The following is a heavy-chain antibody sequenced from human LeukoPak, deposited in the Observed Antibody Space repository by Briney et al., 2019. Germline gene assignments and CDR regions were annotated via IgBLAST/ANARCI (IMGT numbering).Heavy chain of an antibody. Sequence: GGSLRLSCEASGFTFSDYSMNWVRQAPGEGLEWLSYITSTSDPIYYADSVKGRFISSRDNAKNSVYLQMNSLRVEDTAVYYCARSSGYPFFDYWGQGTLVTVSS. CDR1: GFTFSDYS. D-gene: IGHD3-22*01. V-gene: IGHV3-48*01. J-gene: IGHJ4*02. CDR2: ITSTSDPI. CDR3: ARSSGYPFFDY.